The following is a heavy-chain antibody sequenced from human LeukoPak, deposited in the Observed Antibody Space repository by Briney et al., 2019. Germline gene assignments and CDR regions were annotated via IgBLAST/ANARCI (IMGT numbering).Heavy chain of an antibody. CDR3: AKDSGSYPPGTFDY. Sequence: GGSLRLSCAASGFTFDDCAMHWVRQAPGKGLEWVSGISWNSGSIGYADSVKGRFTISRDNAKNSLYLQMNSLRAEDTALYYCAKDSGSYPPGTFDYWGQGTLVTVSS. CDR1: GFTFDDCA. J-gene: IGHJ4*02. V-gene: IGHV3-9*01. D-gene: IGHD1-26*01. CDR2: ISWNSGSI.